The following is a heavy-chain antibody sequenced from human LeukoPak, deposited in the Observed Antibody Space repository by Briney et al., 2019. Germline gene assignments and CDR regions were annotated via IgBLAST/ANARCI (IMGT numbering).Heavy chain of an antibody. D-gene: IGHD3-22*01. CDR1: GLTFSSHW. Sequence: GGSLRLSCAASGLTFSSHWMHWVRQAPGKGLVWVSRITNDGSSTTYADSVKGRFTISRDNSKNTLYLQMNSLRAEDTAVYYCANGDYYYDSSGHDYWGQGTLVTVSS. CDR3: ANGDYYYDSSGHDY. CDR2: ITNDGSST. J-gene: IGHJ4*02. V-gene: IGHV3-74*01.